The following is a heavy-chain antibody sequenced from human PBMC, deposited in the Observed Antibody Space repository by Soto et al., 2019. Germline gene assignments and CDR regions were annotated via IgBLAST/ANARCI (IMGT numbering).Heavy chain of an antibody. CDR2: IYYSGST. CDR1: GGSISSGDYY. J-gene: IGHJ5*02. Sequence: PSETLSLTCTVSGGSISSGDYYWSWIRQPPGKGLEWIGYIYYSGSTYYNPSLKSRVTISVDTSKNQFSLKLSSVTAADTAVYYCASSRRGSSSSAKGWFDPWGQGTLVTAPQ. V-gene: IGHV4-30-4*01. D-gene: IGHD2-2*01. CDR3: ASSRRGSSSSAKGWFDP.